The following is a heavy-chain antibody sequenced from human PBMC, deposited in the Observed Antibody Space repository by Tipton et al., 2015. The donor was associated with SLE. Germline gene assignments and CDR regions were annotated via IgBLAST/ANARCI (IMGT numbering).Heavy chain of an antibody. CDR2: IRGGSTK. J-gene: IGHJ1*01. CDR3: ARGDYLCDL. V-gene: IGHV3-48*03. CDR1: GFTFSTTE. Sequence: SLRLSCAASGFTFSTTEMNWVRQAPGKGLEWLAYIRGGSTKYYADSLKGRLTISTDNAKNSLFLHMSILRGEDTAVYYCARGDYLCDLWRHGALVTVSS. D-gene: IGHD3-16*01.